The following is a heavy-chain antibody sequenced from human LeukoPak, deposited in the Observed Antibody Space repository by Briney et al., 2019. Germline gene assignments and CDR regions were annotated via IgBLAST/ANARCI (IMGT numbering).Heavy chain of an antibody. CDR2: MNPNSGNT. CDR3: ARTTPGGLRFLEWFYYMDV. Sequence: ASVKVSCKASGGTFSSYAINWVRQATGQGLEWMGWMNPNSGNTGYAQKFQGRVTITRNTSISTAYMELSSLRSEDTAVYYCARTTPGGLRFLEWFYYMDVWGKGTTVTVSS. J-gene: IGHJ6*03. CDR1: GGTFSSYA. V-gene: IGHV1-8*03. D-gene: IGHD3-3*01.